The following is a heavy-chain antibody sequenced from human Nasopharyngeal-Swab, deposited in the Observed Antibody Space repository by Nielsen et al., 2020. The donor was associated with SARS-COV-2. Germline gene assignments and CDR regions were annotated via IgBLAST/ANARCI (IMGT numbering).Heavy chain of an antibody. CDR1: GFTFSSYW. CDR2: IKQDGSEK. J-gene: IGHJ4*02. V-gene: IGHV3-7*03. CDR3: AKVFTAATGSYFDF. D-gene: IGHD6-13*01. Sequence: GESLKISCAASGFTFSSYWMSWVRQAPGKGLEWVANIKQDGSEKYYLDSVKGRFTISRDNAKNSLYLQMNSLRAEDTATYYCAKVFTAATGSYFDFWGQGTLVTVSS.